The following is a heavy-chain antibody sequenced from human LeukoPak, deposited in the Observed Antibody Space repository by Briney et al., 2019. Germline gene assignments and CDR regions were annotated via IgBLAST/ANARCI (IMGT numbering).Heavy chain of an antibody. V-gene: IGHV1-2*02. CDR1: GYTFTGYY. CDR2: INPNSDGT. Sequence: ASVNVSCKASGYTFTGYYMHWVRQAPGQGLEWMGWINPNSDGTNYAQKFQGRVTMTRDTSISTAYMELSRLRSDDTAVYYCARDQDDILTGYSWFDPWGQGTLVTVSS. D-gene: IGHD3-9*01. J-gene: IGHJ5*02. CDR3: ARDQDDILTGYSWFDP.